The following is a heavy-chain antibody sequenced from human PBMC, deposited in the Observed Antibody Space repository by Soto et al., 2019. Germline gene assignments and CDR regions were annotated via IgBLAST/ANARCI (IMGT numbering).Heavy chain of an antibody. D-gene: IGHD3-3*01. V-gene: IGHV3-48*01. CDR3: ARDKIIDFWSGYLL. J-gene: IGHJ4*02. CDR1: GFIFNNYA. CDR2: ISSSSSTI. Sequence: GGSLRLSCAASGFIFNNYAMNWVRQAPGKGLEWVSYISSSSSTIYYADSVKGRFTISRDNAKNSLYLQMNSLRAEDTAVYYCARDKIIDFWSGYLLWGQGTLVTVSS.